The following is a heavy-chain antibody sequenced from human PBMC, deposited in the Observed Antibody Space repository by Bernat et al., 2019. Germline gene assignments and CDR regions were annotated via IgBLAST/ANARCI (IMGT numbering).Heavy chain of an antibody. J-gene: IGHJ5*02. V-gene: IGHV4-31*03. CDR1: GGSISSGGYY. CDR2: IDYSGDA. CDR3: ARRPVGDHWLDP. D-gene: IGHD3-16*01. Sequence: QVQLQESGPGLVKPSQTLSLSCTVSGGSISSGGYYWSWIRQLSGKGLEWIGYIDYSGDAYYKPSLKSRFAISVDTSKNRFSLKLSSVTAADTAVYYCARRPVGDHWLDPWGQGTRVTVSS.